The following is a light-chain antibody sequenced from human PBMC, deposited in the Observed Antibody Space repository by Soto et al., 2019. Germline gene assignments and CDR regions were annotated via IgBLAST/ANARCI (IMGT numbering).Light chain of an antibody. CDR2: WAS. J-gene: IGKJ1*01. CDR3: QHYYTTPRT. V-gene: IGKV4-1*01. CDR1: QSVLHSSHNKNY. Sequence: DIVMTQSPDSLAVSLGERATINCKSSQSVLHSSHNKNYLAGYQQKPGQPPKLLIYWASTRKSGVPDRFSGRGSGKDFTLTISSLQAEDVAVYYCQHYYTTPRTFGQGTKVEIK.